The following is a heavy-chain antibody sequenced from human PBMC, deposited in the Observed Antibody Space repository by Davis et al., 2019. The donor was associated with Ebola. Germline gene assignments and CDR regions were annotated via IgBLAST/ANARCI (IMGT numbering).Heavy chain of an antibody. V-gene: IGHV1-2*06. CDR2: SYAHSHRL. J-gene: IGHJ3*01. CDR1: GYSLPHYY. CDR3: AREGNRMTMIVVASVYAFDV. Sequence: SVPVSRLPSGYSLPHYYMHCVRQAPGPGLEWMGRSYAHSHRLNYAQMFQGRDTMTRDTSMSTAYMELSRLRSDDTAVYYCAREGNRMTMIVVASVYAFDVWGQGTMVTVSS. D-gene: IGHD3-22*01.